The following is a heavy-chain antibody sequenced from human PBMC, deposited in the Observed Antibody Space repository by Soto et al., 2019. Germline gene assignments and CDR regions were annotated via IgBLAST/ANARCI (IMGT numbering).Heavy chain of an antibody. CDR2: INGDGSST. CDR3: ARELDSGY. D-gene: IGHD3-10*01. CDR1: GFTFSSHW. V-gene: IGHV3-74*01. Sequence: EVQLVESGGGLVQPGGSLRLSCAASGFTFSSHWMHWVRQAPGKGLVWVSRINGDGSSTTYADSVKGRFTISRDNAKNTLYLTIICHRAEDAAVYYCARELDSGYWGQGTLVTVSS. J-gene: IGHJ4*02.